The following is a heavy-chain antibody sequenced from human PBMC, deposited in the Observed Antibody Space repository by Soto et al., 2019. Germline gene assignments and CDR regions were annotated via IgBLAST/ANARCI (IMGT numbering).Heavy chain of an antibody. D-gene: IGHD6-13*01. J-gene: IGHJ6*02. CDR2: IKQDGSEE. CDR3: AIIAASGRGWDV. Sequence: EVQLVESGGGLVQPGGSLRLSCVDSGFTFSSYWMSWVRQAPVKGLEWVGNIKQDGSEENYVDSVKGRFTISRDNAKNSMYLQMNSLRVEDTAVYYWAIIAASGRGWDVWGQGTTVVVSS. CDR1: GFTFSSYW. V-gene: IGHV3-7*01.